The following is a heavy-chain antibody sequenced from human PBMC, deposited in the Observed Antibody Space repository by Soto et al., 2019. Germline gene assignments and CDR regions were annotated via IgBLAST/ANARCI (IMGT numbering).Heavy chain of an antibody. CDR2: FIPILNVA. CDR1: GGAFNSYP. J-gene: IGHJ4*02. V-gene: IGHV1-69*02. D-gene: IGHD5-12*01. Sequence: QVQLVQSGAEVKKPGSSVKVSCKASGGAFNSYPINWVRQAPGQGLEWMGRFIPILNVADYAQKYQGRVTITADSSTTTAYMELSSLTSEDTAVYYCATGEGAYDFDRSENWGQGTLVTVSS. CDR3: ATGEGAYDFDRSEN.